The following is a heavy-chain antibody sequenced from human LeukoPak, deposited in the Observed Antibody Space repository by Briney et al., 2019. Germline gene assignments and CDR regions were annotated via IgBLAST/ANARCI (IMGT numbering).Heavy chain of an antibody. CDR2: INSDGSST. Sequence: QPGGSLRLSCAASGFTFSSYWMHWVRQAPGKGLVWVSRINSDGSSTSYADSVKGRFTISRDNAKNTLYLQMNSLRVEDTAFYYCARDLAYSRLDYWGQGMLVTVSS. V-gene: IGHV3-74*01. J-gene: IGHJ4*02. D-gene: IGHD5-18*01. CDR3: ARDLAYSRLDY. CDR1: GFTFSSYW.